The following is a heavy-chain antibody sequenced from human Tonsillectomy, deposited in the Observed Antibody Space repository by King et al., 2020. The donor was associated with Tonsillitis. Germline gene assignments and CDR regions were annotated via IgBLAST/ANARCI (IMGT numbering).Heavy chain of an antibody. CDR3: AKDSPLYGGPGPFDY. CDR2: IRYDGGNK. D-gene: IGHD4-23*01. CDR1: GFTFSSYG. V-gene: IGHV3-30*02. Sequence: VQLVESGGGVVQPGGSLRLSCAASGFTFSSYGMHWVRQAPGKGLEWVAFIRYDGGNKYYADSVKGRFTISRDNSKNTLYLQMNSLRAEDTAVYYCAKDSPLYGGPGPFDYWGQGTLVTVSS. J-gene: IGHJ4*02.